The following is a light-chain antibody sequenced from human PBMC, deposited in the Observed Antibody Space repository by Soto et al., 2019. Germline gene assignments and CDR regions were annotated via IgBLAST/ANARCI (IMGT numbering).Light chain of an antibody. J-gene: IGKJ1*01. CDR2: GAS. CDR1: QSFSSTF. Sequence: PGDRATLSCRASQSFSSTFFAWYQQKPGQAPRLLIYGASSRATGIPDRFTGSGSGTDFTLTISRLEPEDFAVDYCQQYASSVTFGQGTKVDIK. CDR3: QQYASSVT. V-gene: IGKV3-20*01.